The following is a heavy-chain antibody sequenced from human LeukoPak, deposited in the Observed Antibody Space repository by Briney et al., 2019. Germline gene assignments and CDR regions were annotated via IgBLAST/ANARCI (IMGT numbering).Heavy chain of an antibody. CDR3: ARETDILTGLNYFDY. D-gene: IGHD3-9*01. CDR1: GGSISSYY. V-gene: IGHV4-59*01. Sequence: KTSETLSLTCTVSGGSISSYYWSWVRQPPGKGLEWIGYIYYSGSTNYNPSLKSRVTISVDTSKNQFSLKLSSVTAADTAVYYCARETDILTGLNYFDYWGQGTLVTVSS. CDR2: IYYSGST. J-gene: IGHJ4*02.